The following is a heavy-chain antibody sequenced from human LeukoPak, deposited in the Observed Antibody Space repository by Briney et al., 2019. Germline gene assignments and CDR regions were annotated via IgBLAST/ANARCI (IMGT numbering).Heavy chain of an antibody. V-gene: IGHV4-59*01. CDR1: GGSISSYY. Sequence: PSETLSLTCTVSGGSISSYYWSWIREPPGKGLECSGYIYDSGSTNYNPSLKSRVAISVDTSKNQFSLKLSSVTAADTAVYYCARDDGDSSGYYPNWFDPWGQGTLVTVSS. J-gene: IGHJ5*02. D-gene: IGHD3-22*01. CDR2: IYDSGST. CDR3: ARDDGDSSGYYPNWFDP.